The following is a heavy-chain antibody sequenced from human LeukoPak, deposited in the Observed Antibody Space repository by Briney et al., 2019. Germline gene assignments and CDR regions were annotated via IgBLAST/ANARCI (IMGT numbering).Heavy chain of an antibody. V-gene: IGHV3-64D*06. CDR2: ISSNGGST. CDR3: VKVAHPKVVSYYFDY. D-gene: IGHD2-15*01. Sequence: GGSLRLSCSASGFTFSSYAMHWVRQAPGKGLGYVSAISSNGGSTYYADSVKGRFTISRDNSKNTLYLQMSSLRAEDTAVYYCVKVAHPKVVSYYFDYWGQGTLVTVSS. CDR1: GFTFSSYA. J-gene: IGHJ4*02.